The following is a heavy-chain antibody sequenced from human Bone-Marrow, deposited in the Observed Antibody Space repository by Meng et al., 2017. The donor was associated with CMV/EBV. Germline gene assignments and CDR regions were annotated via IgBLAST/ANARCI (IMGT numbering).Heavy chain of an antibody. CDR2: IRHDGSRK. Sequence: GGSLRLSCAAPGFSFNAYGMHWVRQAPGKGLEWVALIRHDGSRKYHAHSLKGRFSVSRDNSKNTLYLQMNTLRPEDTAVYYCAKSLVGAIETLEIWGQGTTVTVSS. J-gene: IGHJ6*02. D-gene: IGHD1-26*01. CDR3: AKSLVGAIETLEI. CDR1: GFSFNAYG. V-gene: IGHV3-30*02.